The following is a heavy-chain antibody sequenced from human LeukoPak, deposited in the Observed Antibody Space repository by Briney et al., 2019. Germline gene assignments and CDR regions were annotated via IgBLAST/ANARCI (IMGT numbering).Heavy chain of an antibody. CDR1: GSSFTSYW. Sequence: GESLKISCKGSGSSFTSYWIGWVRQTPGKGLEWMGISYPGDSDTRYSLSFQGQVTISADKSISTAYLQWSSLKASDTAMYYCARQTHVYTGIYYWGEGTLVTVSS. J-gene: IGHJ4*02. CDR3: ARQTHVYTGIYY. D-gene: IGHD5-18*01. CDR2: SYPGDSDT. V-gene: IGHV5-51*01.